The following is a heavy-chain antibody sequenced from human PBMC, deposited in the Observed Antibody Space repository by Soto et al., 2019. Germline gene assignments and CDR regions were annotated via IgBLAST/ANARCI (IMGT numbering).Heavy chain of an antibody. CDR1: GGSISSGDYY. D-gene: IGHD3-16*01. CDR2: IYYSGST. J-gene: IGHJ6*02. V-gene: IGHV4-30-4*01. CDR3: AREGGDYVWGHPQNIYYYYGMDV. Sequence: QVQLQESGPGLVKPSQTLSLTCTGSGGSISSGDYYWSWIRQPPGKGLEWIGYIYYSGSTYYNPSLKSRVTISVDTSKNQFSLKLSSVTAADTAVYYCAREGGDYVWGHPQNIYYYYGMDVWGQGTTVTVSS.